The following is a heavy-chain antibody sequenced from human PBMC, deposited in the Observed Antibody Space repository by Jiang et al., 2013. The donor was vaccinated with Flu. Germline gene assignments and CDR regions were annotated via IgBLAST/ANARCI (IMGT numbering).Heavy chain of an antibody. D-gene: IGHD5-24*01. CDR3: ARDRGDGYTPDAFDI. Sequence: HWVRQAPGKGLEWVAVIWYDGSNKYYADSVKGRFTISRDNSKNTLYLQMNSLRAEDTAVYYCARDRGDGYTPDAFDIWGQGTMVTVSS. J-gene: IGHJ3*02. CDR2: IWYDGSNK. V-gene: IGHV3-33*01.